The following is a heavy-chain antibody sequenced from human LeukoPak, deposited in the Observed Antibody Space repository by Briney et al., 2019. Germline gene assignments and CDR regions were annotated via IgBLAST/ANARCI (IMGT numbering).Heavy chain of an antibody. CDR1: GGSISGYY. Sequence: SETLSLTCTVSGGSISGYYWSWIRQPAGEGLEWIGHIYTSGSTDYNPSLKSRVTMSVDTSKKQSSLKLSSVTAADTAVYYCARDRWESMNPWGQGTLVTVSS. J-gene: IGHJ5*02. V-gene: IGHV4-4*07. D-gene: IGHD1-26*01. CDR3: ARDRWESMNP. CDR2: IYTSGST.